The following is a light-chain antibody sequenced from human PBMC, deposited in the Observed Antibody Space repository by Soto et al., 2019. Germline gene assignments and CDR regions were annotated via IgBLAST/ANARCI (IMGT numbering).Light chain of an antibody. V-gene: IGKV1-9*01. CDR1: QGISSY. J-gene: IGKJ1*01. CDR3: LQHNSYPPT. Sequence: TQVTQSPSSLSASVGARVTITCRASQGISSYLGWYQQKPGKAPKLLIYKASTLKSGVPSRFSGSGSGTEFTLTISSLQPDDFATYYCLQHNSYPPTFGQGTKVDIK. CDR2: KAS.